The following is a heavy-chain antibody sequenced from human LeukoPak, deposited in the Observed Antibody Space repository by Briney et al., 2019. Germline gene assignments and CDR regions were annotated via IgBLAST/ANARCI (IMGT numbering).Heavy chain of an antibody. Sequence: SLKVSCKASGGTFSSYTISWVRQAPGQGLEWMGGIIPIFGTANYAQKFQGRVTITAAKPTSTAYMELSSLTSEDTAVYYCASLRRTDPAGPGFDTATLFDPWGQGTLVTVSS. CDR3: ASLRRTDPAGPGFDTATLFDP. CDR1: GGTFSSYT. CDR2: IIPIFGTA. J-gene: IGHJ5*02. V-gene: IGHV1-69*06. D-gene: IGHD5-18*01.